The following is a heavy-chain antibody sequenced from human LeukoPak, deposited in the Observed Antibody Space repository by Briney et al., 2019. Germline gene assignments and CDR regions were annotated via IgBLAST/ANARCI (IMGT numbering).Heavy chain of an antibody. CDR2: IKQDGSEK. D-gene: IGHD6-13*01. CDR3: ARIPAGIATRKGKLYYYYYYMDV. Sequence: GGSLRLSCAASGFTFSSYWMSWVRQAPGKGLEWVADIKQDGSEKYYVDSMKGRFTISRDNAKNSLYLQMNSLRAEDTAVYYCARIPAGIATRKGKLYYYYYYMDVWGKGTTVTVSS. V-gene: IGHV3-7*01. J-gene: IGHJ6*03. CDR1: GFTFSSYW.